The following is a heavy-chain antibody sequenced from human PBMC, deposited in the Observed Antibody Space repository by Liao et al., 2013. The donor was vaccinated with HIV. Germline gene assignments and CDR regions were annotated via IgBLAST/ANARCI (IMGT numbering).Heavy chain of an antibody. CDR2: INQSGSI. J-gene: IGHJ3*02. V-gene: IGHV4-34*01. D-gene: IGHD3-3*01. Sequence: QVQLQQWGAGLLKPSETLSLTCAVYGGSFSGYYWSWIRQPPGKGLEWIGEINQSGSINYNPSLKSRVTISVDTSKNQFSLKLSSLTAADTAIYYCARAGGYYDFWSGSRTHGTFHIWGQGTMVSVSS. CDR3: ARAGGYYDFWSGSRTHGTFHI. CDR1: GGSFSGYY.